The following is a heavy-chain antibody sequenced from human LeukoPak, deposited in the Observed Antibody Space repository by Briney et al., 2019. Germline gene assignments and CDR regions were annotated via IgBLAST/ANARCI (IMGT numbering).Heavy chain of an antibody. D-gene: IGHD4-23*01. CDR1: GFTFTTCS. CDR3: AKGDDYGANTRLPKFNWFDP. Sequence: GGSLRLSCTASGFTFTTCSMHWVRQAPGKGLEWVAYIRYDGNNKNYADSVKGRFTISRDNSKDMLYLQMNSLRPEDTAVYYCAKGDDYGANTRLPKFNWFDPWGQGTLVTVSS. CDR2: IRYDGNNK. J-gene: IGHJ5*02. V-gene: IGHV3-30*02.